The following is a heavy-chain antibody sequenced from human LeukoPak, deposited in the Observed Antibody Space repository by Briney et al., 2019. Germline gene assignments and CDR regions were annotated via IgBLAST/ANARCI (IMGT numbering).Heavy chain of an antibody. CDR1: GGSLRSSNYY. CDR2: IYYSGST. V-gene: IGHV4-39*01. CDR3: ARRRRATSILFDY. D-gene: IGHD5-12*01. J-gene: IGHJ4*02. Sequence: SETLSLTCTVSGGSLRSSNYYWGWIRQPPGKGLEWIGSIYYSGSTYYNPSLKSRVTISVDTSKNEFSLKLSSVTAAGTAVYYCARRRRATSILFDYWGQGTLVTVSS.